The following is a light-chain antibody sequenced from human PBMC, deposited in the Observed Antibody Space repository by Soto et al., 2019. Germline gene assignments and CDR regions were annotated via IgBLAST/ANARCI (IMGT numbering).Light chain of an antibody. CDR3: QSYDSSLSGNYV. CDR2: GNS. Sequence: SVLTQPPSVSGAPGQRVTISCTGSSSNIGAGYDVHWYQQLPGTTPKLLIYGNSNRPSGVPDRFSGSKSGASASLAITGLQAEDEADYYCQSYDSSLSGNYVFGTGTKV. J-gene: IGLJ1*01. V-gene: IGLV1-40*01. CDR1: SSNIGAGYD.